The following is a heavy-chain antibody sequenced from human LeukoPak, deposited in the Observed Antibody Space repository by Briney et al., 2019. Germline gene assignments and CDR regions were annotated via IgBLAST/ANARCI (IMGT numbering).Heavy chain of an antibody. J-gene: IGHJ6*03. Sequence: PSETLSLTXTVSGGSISSYYWSWIRQPPGKGLEWIGYIYYSGSTNYNPSLKSRVTISVDTSKNQFSLKLSSVTAADTAVYYCARTPRGYCSGGSCYHPYYYYYYMDVWGKGTTVTVSS. V-gene: IGHV4-59*01. CDR1: GGSISSYY. D-gene: IGHD2-15*01. CDR3: ARTPRGYCSGGSCYHPYYYYYYMDV. CDR2: IYYSGST.